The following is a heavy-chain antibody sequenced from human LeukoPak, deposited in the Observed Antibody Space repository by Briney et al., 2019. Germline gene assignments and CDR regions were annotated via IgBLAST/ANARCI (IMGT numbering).Heavy chain of an antibody. V-gene: IGHV4-34*01. J-gene: IGHJ4*02. Sequence: PSETLSLTCAVYGGSFSGYYWSWIRQPPGKGLEWIGEINHSGSTNYNPSLKSRVTISVDTSKNQFSLKLSSVTAAGTAVYYCARGFRTFDYWGQGTLVTVSS. CDR1: GGSFSGYY. CDR3: ARGFRTFDY. CDR2: INHSGST.